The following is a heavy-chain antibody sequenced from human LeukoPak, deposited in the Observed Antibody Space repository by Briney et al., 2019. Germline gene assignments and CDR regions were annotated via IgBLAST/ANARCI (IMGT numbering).Heavy chain of an antibody. V-gene: IGHV3-53*01. CDR1: GFSVSNNY. CDR3: ARSYSSSSGGLYFFDT. D-gene: IGHD6-6*01. CDR2: IYSDGHT. J-gene: IGHJ4*02. Sequence: GGSLRLSCTASGFSVSNNYMSWVRQAPGRGLEWVSVIYSDGHTYDTDSVKGRFTISRDNSRNTLHLQMNSLRVDDTAVYYCARSYSSSSGGLYFFDTWGQGTLVTVSS.